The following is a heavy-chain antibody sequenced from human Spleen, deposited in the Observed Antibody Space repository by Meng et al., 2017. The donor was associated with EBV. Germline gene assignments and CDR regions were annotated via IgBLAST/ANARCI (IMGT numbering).Heavy chain of an antibody. V-gene: IGHV7-4-1*02. Sequence: VLLLQSVSELKNTGASWKVSCKASGYTFTNYAMNWVRQAPGQGLEWLGWINTNTGNPTYAQGFTGRFVFSLDTSVSTAYLQISRLKAEDTGVYSCARVYYDSSGLSDYWGQGTLVTVSS. J-gene: IGHJ4*02. CDR2: INTNTGNP. D-gene: IGHD3-22*01. CDR1: GYTFTNYA. CDR3: ARVYYDSSGLSDY.